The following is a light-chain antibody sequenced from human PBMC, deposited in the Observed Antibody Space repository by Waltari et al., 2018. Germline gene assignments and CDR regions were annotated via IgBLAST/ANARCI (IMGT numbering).Light chain of an antibody. CDR2: GNS. V-gene: IGLV1-40*01. J-gene: IGLJ2*01. CDR3: QSYDSSLSGYVV. Sequence: QSVLTQPPSVSGAPGQRVTISCTGSSSNIGAGYDVHWYQQLPGTAPKLLICGNSNRPSGVPDRFSGSKSGTSASLAITGLQAEDEADYYCQSYDSSLSGYVVVGGGTKLTVL. CDR1: SSNIGAGYD.